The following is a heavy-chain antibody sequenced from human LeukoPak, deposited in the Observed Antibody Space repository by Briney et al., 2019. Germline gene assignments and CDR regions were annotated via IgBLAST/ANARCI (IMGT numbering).Heavy chain of an antibody. D-gene: IGHD1-1*01. CDR1: GFTFSSYA. CDR3: ARDRQRGYFDY. Sequence: GGSLRLSCAASGFTFSSYAMHWVRQAPGKGLEWVAVISYDGSNKYYADSVKGRFTISRDNAKNTLYLQMNSLRAEDTAVYYCARDRQRGYFDYWGQGTLVTVSS. V-gene: IGHV3-30*07. J-gene: IGHJ4*02. CDR2: ISYDGSNK.